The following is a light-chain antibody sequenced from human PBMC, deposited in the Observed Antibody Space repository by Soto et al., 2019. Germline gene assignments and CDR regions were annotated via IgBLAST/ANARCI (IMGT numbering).Light chain of an antibody. CDR3: QHYNNWPPIT. CDR1: QSVSSN. V-gene: IGKV3-15*01. Sequence: EIVMTQSPATLSVSPGERATLSCRASQSVSSNLAWYQQKPGQAPRLLIYGASTRATGIPARFSGSGSGTEFTPTISSLQSEAFAVYYCQHYNNWPPITFGQGTRLEIK. CDR2: GAS. J-gene: IGKJ5*01.